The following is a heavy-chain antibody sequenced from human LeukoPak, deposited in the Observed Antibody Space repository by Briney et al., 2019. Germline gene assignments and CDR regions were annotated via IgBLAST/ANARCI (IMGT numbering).Heavy chain of an antibody. Sequence: GGSLRLSCAASGFTFSSVWMHWVRQAPGKGLMWVSHIINGGSYTTYADSVKGRFTISRDNAKNTVYLQMNSLRAEDTAVYYCATDDKYAPSSWGQGTLVTVS. CDR3: ATDDKYAPSS. CDR1: GFTFSSVW. V-gene: IGHV3-74*01. J-gene: IGHJ5*02. CDR2: IINGGSYT. D-gene: IGHD2-2*01.